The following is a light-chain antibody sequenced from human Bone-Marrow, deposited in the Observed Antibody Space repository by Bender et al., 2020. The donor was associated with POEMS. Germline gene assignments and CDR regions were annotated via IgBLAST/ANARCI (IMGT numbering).Light chain of an antibody. J-gene: IGLJ2*01. V-gene: IGLV3-1*01. Sequence: SYELTQPPSVSVSPGQTATITCSGEKLGEEYACWYWQKPGQSPVVVIYQDTKRPSGIPERFSGSTSGNTASLTISGTQTMDEADYYCQSWGRNTAVFGGGTKLTVL. CDR3: QSWGRNTAV. CDR1: KLGEEY. CDR2: QDT.